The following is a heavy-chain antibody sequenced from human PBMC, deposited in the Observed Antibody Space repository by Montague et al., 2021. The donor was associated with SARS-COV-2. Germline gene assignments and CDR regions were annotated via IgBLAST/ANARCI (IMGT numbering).Heavy chain of an antibody. CDR3: ARAASPRGAFGV. D-gene: IGHD3-10*01. J-gene: IGHJ3*01. CDR1: GGSINSGGYS. V-gene: IGHV4-30-2*06. CDR2: ILHSGST. Sequence: TLSLTCAVSGGSINSGGYSWSWIRQSPGKGLEWIGYILHSGSTYYDPSLWGRVTISVDRSKSQFSLNLTSMTAADTAVYFCARAASPRGAFGVWGQGTVVTVSS.